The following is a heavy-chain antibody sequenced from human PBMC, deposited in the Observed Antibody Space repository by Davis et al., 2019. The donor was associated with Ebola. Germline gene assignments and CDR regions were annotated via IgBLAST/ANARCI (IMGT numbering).Heavy chain of an antibody. J-gene: IGHJ2*01. CDR3: ARRTYKNFDL. CDR2: ISGTSDSI. CDR1: GFPFTSYT. D-gene: IGHD3-10*01. Sequence: GGSLRLSCAASGFPFTSYTLNWVRQAPGKGLEWISYISGTSDSIVYADSVKGRFTVSRDNAKNSVFLQMNNLRDGDTAVYYCARRTYKNFDLWGPAPWSLSPQ. V-gene: IGHV3-48*02.